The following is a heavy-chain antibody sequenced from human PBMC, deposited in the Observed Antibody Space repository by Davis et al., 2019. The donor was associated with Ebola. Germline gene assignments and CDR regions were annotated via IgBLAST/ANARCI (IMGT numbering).Heavy chain of an antibody. D-gene: IGHD4-11*01. Sequence: GSLRLSCAASGFTFSSYWMSWVRQPPGKGLEWIGEIYHSGSTNYNPSLKSRVTISVDKSKNQFSLKLSSVTAADTAVYYCARDQKTTVPKPYYYYYGMDVWGQGTTVTVSS. CDR1: GFTFSSYW. J-gene: IGHJ6*02. CDR3: ARDQKTTVPKPYYYYYGMDV. V-gene: IGHV4-4*02. CDR2: IYHSGST.